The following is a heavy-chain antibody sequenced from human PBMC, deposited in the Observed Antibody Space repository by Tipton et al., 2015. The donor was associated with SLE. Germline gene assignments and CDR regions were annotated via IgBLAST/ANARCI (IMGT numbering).Heavy chain of an antibody. CDR3: VRGPLQDYIQRKEWYFDL. V-gene: IGHV4-34*01. J-gene: IGHJ2*01. CDR2: IKPSGST. D-gene: IGHD4-11*01. Sequence: TLSLTCAVYGGSISEYYWSWLRQPPGKGLEWNGEIKPSGSTNYNPSLKSRVTISADTSKNQFSLNMTSVTATETAIYYCVRGPLQDYIQRKEWYFDLWGRGTLVTVSS. CDR1: GGSISEYY.